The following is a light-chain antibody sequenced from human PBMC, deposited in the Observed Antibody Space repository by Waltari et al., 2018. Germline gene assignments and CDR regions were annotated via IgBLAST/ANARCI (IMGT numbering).Light chain of an antibody. CDR2: CNN. CDR3: QSYDRRLSGPT. J-gene: IGLJ2*01. V-gene: IGLV1-40*01. CDR1: STNIGADYD. Sequence: QSVLTQPPPVSGAPGQRVTISCTGSSTNIGADYDVHWYRQLPGTPPQLLISCNNNRTAGVPERFSGSRSGTSASLAIAGLQAEDECDYYCQSYDRRLSGPTLGGVTKLTVL.